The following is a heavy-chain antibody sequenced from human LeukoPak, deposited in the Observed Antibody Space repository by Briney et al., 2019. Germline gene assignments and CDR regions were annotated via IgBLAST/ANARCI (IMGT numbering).Heavy chain of an antibody. CDR3: ARQVWYYDRSAFDV. J-gene: IGHJ3*01. Sequence: ASETLSLTCSVSGDPVSLYYWSWVRQPPGKELEWLGYIYNGAITNYNPSLKARVTISVDTSENQFSLELSSVTAADTAVYYCARQVWYYDRSAFDVWGQGTMVTVSS. CDR2: IYNGAIT. V-gene: IGHV4-59*08. CDR1: GDPVSLYY. D-gene: IGHD3-22*01.